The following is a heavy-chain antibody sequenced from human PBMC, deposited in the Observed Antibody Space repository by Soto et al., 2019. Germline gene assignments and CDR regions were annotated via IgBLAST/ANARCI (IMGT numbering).Heavy chain of an antibody. CDR1: GYTSTSYD. J-gene: IGHJ6*02. CDR2: MNPNSGNT. Sequence: QVQLVQSGAEVKKPGASVKVSCKASGYTSTSYDINWVRQATGQGLEWMGWMNPNSGNTGYAQKFQGRVTMTRNTSISTAYMELSSLRSEDTAVYYCARAGYYYDSSGYYRNYYYYGMDVWGQGTTVTVSS. CDR3: ARAGYYYDSSGYYRNYYYYGMDV. V-gene: IGHV1-8*01. D-gene: IGHD3-22*01.